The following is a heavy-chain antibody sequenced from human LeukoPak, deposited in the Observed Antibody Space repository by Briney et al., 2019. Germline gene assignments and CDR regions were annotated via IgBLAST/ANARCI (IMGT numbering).Heavy chain of an antibody. J-gene: IGHJ4*02. Sequence: SETLSLTCTVSGISISSFFWSWIRQPPGKGLEWIGSMHYSGDSKYNPSLRSRVSLSIDTSKQQFSLRLSSVTAADTAVYYCARDLELERNRWNYFESWGQGALVTVSS. V-gene: IGHV4-59*01. CDR2: MHYSGDS. CDR1: GISISSFF. CDR3: ARDLELERNRWNYFES. D-gene: IGHD1-1*01.